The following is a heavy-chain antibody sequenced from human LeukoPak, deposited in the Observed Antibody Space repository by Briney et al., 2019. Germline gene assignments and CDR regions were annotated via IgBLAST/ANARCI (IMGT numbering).Heavy chain of an antibody. Sequence: QPGRSLRLSCAASGFTFSTYAMHWVRRAPGKGLEWVAVISYDGRNKYYADSVKGRFTISRDNSKNTLYLQMNSLRAEDTAVYYCASTGYSSGSYYFDCWGQGTLVTVSS. CDR3: ASTGYSSGSYYFDC. D-gene: IGHD6-19*01. V-gene: IGHV3-30*04. J-gene: IGHJ4*02. CDR1: GFTFSTYA. CDR2: ISYDGRNK.